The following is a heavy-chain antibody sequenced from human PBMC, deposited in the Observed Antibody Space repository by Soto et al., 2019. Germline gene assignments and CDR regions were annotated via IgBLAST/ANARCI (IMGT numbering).Heavy chain of an antibody. CDR2: INGGNGET. Sequence: VASVKVSCKTSGYIFTSQAIHWVRQAPGQRLEWMGWINGGNGETEYSQKFQGRVTITRDTSANTAYMELSSLRSEDTAVYYCARGSIGYPYYFDYWGQGTLVTVSS. D-gene: IGHD3-22*01. CDR1: GYIFTSQA. V-gene: IGHV1-3*01. J-gene: IGHJ4*02. CDR3: ARGSIGYPYYFDY.